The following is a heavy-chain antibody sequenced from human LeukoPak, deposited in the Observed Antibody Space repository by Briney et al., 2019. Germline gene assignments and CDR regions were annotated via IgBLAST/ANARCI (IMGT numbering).Heavy chain of an antibody. V-gene: IGHV4-39*01. D-gene: IGHD5-18*01. Sequence: SETLSLTCTVSGGSISSSSYYWGWIRQPPGKGLEWIGSIYYSGSTYYNPSLKSRVTISVDTSKNQFSLKLSSVTAADTAVYYCARGRPRGYSYGFGAFDIWGQGTMVTVSS. CDR2: IYYSGST. CDR1: GGSISSSSYY. CDR3: ARGRPRGYSYGFGAFDI. J-gene: IGHJ3*02.